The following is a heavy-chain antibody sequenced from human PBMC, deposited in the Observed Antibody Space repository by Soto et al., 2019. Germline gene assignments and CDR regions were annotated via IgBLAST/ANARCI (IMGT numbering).Heavy chain of an antibody. J-gene: IGHJ5*02. D-gene: IGHD3-10*01. CDR2: INHSGST. CDR1: GGSFSGYY. CDR3: ARRGTMVRRNWFDP. V-gene: IGHV4-34*01. Sequence: PSETLSLTCAVYGGSFSGYYWSWIRQPPGKGLEWIGEINHSGSTNYNPSLKSRVTISVDTSKNQFSLKLSSATAADTAVYYCARRGTMVRRNWFDPWGQGTRVTVSS.